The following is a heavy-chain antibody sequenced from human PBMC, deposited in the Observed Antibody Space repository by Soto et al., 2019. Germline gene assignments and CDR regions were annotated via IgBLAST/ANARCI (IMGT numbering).Heavy chain of an antibody. J-gene: IGHJ4*02. D-gene: IGHD2-15*01. V-gene: IGHV4-39*02. CDR3: AREGGRYCSGGSCQVDY. Sequence: QLQLQESGPGLVKPSETLSLTCTVSGGSISSSSYYWGWIRQPPGKGLEWIGSIYYAGNTYYTPSLKSRLTISVATSKNQFSLKLSSVTAADTAVYYCAREGGRYCSGGSCQVDYWGQGTLVTVSS. CDR2: IYYAGNT. CDR1: GGSISSSSYY.